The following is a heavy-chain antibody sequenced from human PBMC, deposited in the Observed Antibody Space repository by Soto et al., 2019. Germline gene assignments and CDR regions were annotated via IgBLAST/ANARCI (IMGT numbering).Heavy chain of an antibody. CDR1: GFTVSCNY. CDR2: IYSGGIT. J-gene: IGHJ4*02. V-gene: IGHV3-53*01. CDR3: ARDEGC. Sequence: GGFLRLSCAASGFTVSCNYMSWVRQAPGEWLEWGSVIYSGGITYXADSVKGRVXLSRDNSKSTVXLEMNXLRAEDTGVYYCARDEGCWGQGTLVTVXX.